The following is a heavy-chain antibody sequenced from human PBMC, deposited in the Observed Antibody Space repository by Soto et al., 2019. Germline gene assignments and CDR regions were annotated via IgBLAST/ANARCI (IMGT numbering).Heavy chain of an antibody. V-gene: IGHV4-59*01. Sequence: PSETLSLTCTVSGGSISSYYWSWIRQPPGKGLEWIGYIYYSGSTNYNPSLKSRVTISVDTSKNQFSLKLSSVTAADTAVYYCARVIDDYGDLYFDYWGQGTLVTVSS. CDR2: IYYSGST. CDR3: ARVIDDYGDLYFDY. D-gene: IGHD4-17*01. J-gene: IGHJ4*02. CDR1: GGSISSYY.